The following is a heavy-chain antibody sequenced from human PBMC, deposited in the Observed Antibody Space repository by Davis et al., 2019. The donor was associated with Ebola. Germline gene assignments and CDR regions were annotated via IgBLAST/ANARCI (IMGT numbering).Heavy chain of an antibody. V-gene: IGHV3-48*02. J-gene: IGHJ4*02. D-gene: IGHD3/OR15-3a*01. Sequence: PGGSLRLSCAASGFVFSDFSMNWVRQAPGKGLEWMTYITKERDAINYADSVKGRFTVSRDNAKNSVFLQMSSLRDEDLSVYYCARDRFFAFDFWGQEVHVSVSS. CDR1: GFVFSDFS. CDR3: ARDRFFAFDF. CDR2: ITKERDAI.